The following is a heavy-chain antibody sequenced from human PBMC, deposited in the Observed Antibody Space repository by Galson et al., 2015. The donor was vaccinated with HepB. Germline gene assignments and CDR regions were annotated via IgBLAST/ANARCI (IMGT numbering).Heavy chain of an antibody. V-gene: IGHV1-18*01. CDR2: ISPSNGNT. J-gene: IGHJ4*02. D-gene: IGHD4-23*01. Sequence: SVKVSCKGSGYTFINYDISWVRHAPGQGLEWMGWISPSNGNTNYAQKFQGRVTMTTDTSTSTAYMELRSLRSDDTAMYYCPRVVRAGAPYFDYWGQGALVSVSS. CDR1: GYTFINYD. CDR3: PRVVRAGAPYFDY.